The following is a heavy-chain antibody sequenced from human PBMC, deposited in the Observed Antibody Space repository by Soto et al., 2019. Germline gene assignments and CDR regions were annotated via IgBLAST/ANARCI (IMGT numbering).Heavy chain of an antibody. D-gene: IGHD3-10*01. Sequence: VQLVESGGGLVQPGGSLRLSCAASGFTFSTYWMNWVRQAPGKGLEWVANIKHDGTEKYYVDSVKGRFTISRDNAKNSLYLQMSSLRAEDTAVYYCARIIRAVISPHLDYWGQGTLVTVSS. CDR3: ARIIRAVISPHLDY. CDR1: GFTFSTYW. V-gene: IGHV3-7*03. CDR2: IKHDGTEK. J-gene: IGHJ4*02.